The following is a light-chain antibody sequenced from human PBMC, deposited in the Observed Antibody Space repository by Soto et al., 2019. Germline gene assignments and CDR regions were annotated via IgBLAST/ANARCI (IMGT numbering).Light chain of an antibody. J-gene: IGKJ4*01. V-gene: IGKV3-15*01. Sequence: EIVMTQSPATLSVSPGERATLSCRASQSVGSNLAWYQQKPGQAPRLLIHGASTRATGIPARFSGSGSGTECTLTIISRQSEDFAVYYCQQYNNWPPLTFGGGTKVEIK. CDR3: QQYNNWPPLT. CDR2: GAS. CDR1: QSVGSN.